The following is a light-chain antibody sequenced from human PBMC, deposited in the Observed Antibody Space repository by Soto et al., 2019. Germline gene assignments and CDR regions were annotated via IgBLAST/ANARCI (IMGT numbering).Light chain of an antibody. CDR2: DAS. CDR3: QQYNIGPGT. Sequence: EIQMTQSPSTLSVSPGDRVTLSCRASQSVSNSLAWFQQKPGQAPRLLIYDASTEATGVPSRFSGSGSGTEFTLTISSLQSEDVAVYYCQQYNIGPGTFGPGTKVDIK. V-gene: IGKV3-15*01. J-gene: IGKJ3*01. CDR1: QSVSNS.